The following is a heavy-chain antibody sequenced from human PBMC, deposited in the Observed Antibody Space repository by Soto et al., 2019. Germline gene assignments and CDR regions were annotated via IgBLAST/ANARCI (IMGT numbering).Heavy chain of an antibody. CDR1: GFTFNVYG. CDR2: LIPIYDEP. CDR3: ARVRDPHLDHYGLDV. J-gene: IGHJ6*02. Sequence: QVQLVQSGAEVKNPGSSVRVSCKTSGFTFNVYGIHWVRQAPGQGLEWVGGLIPIYDEPNYAQKFQGRVTITEDKSTATVYLELNSLRSEDTAVYFCARVRDPHLDHYGLDVWGQGTTVTVSS. V-gene: IGHV1-69*06.